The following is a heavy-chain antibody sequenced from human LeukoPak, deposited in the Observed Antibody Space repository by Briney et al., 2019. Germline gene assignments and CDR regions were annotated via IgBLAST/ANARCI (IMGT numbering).Heavy chain of an antibody. Sequence: GGSLRLSGAASGFMFSHSSIHWVRQPPGKGLEYVSAITSDGGGTFYANSVKGRFTISRDNSKDTLSLHMASLTTEDTAVYYCARETATGVTSSWYYDCWGQGTLVTVSS. J-gene: IGHJ4*02. CDR3: ARETATGVTSSWYYDC. CDR1: GFMFSHSS. D-gene: IGHD6-13*01. CDR2: ITSDGGGT. V-gene: IGHV3-64*01.